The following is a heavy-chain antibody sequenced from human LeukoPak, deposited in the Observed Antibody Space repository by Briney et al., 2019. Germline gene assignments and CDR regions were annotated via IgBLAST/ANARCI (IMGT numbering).Heavy chain of an antibody. CDR3: ARDPSSSGWTRYYYYYYMDV. V-gene: IGHV3-21*01. CDR2: INSSSSYI. Sequence: GGSLRLSCAASGFTFSSYSMNWVRQAPGKGLEWVSSINSSSSYIYYADSVKGRFTISRDNAKNSLYLQMNSLRAEDTAVYYCARDPSSSGWTRYYYYYYMDVWGKGTTVTVSS. D-gene: IGHD6-19*01. J-gene: IGHJ6*03. CDR1: GFTFSSYS.